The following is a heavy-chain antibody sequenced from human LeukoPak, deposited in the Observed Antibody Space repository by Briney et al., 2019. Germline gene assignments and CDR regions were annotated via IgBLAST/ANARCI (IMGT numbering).Heavy chain of an antibody. CDR3: ARADSNNYKFLDY. J-gene: IGHJ4*02. Sequence: GGSLRLSCEASNFPFSDYPMNWVRQAPGRGLEWVSYINGDGTSIYYADSLKGRFTISRDNAKRSVYLQMTSLGVEDTAVYFCARADSNNYKFLDYWGPGTLVTVSS. CDR2: INGDGTSI. D-gene: IGHD4-11*01. V-gene: IGHV3-48*01. CDR1: NFPFSDYP.